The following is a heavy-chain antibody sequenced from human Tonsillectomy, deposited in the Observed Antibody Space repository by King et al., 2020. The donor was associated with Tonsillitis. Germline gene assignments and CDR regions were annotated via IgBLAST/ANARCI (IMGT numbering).Heavy chain of an antibody. CDR1: GYTFTAYY. V-gene: IGHV1-2*02. Sequence: VQLVQSGAEVKKPGASGRVSCKASGYTFTAYYIHWVRQAPGQGLEWMGWINPKSGGTTYTQKVQGRVTMTRDTSISTAYMELSRLRSDDTAVYYCATGGSGWYWVYWGQGTLVTVSS. J-gene: IGHJ4*02. CDR3: ATGGSGWYWVY. D-gene: IGHD6-19*01. CDR2: INPKSGGT.